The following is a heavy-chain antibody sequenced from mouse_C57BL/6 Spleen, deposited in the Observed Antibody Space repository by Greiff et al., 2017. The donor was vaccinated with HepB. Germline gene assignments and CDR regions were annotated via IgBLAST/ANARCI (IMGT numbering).Heavy chain of an antibody. CDR2: INPSSGYT. V-gene: IGHV1-7*01. CDR1: GYTFTSYW. D-gene: IGHD2-4*01. Sequence: QVQLQQSGAELAKPGASVKLSCKASGYTFTSYWMHWVKQRPGQGLEWIGYINPSSGYTKYNQKFKDKATLTAEKSSSTAYMQLSSLTYEDSAVYYCARRGYDYDEGGYFDYWGQGTTLTVSS. J-gene: IGHJ2*01. CDR3: ARRGYDYDEGGYFDY.